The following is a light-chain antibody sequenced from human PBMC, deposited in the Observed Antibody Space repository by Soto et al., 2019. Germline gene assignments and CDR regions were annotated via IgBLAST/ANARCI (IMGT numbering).Light chain of an antibody. Sequence: ETVLTQSPATLSLSPGGRATLSCRASRSISTYLAWYQQKPGQAPRLLIYYTSNRATGIPARFSGSGSGTDFTLTINSLAPEDFAIYYCHQRQSWPRTFGQGTKVDIK. V-gene: IGKV3-11*01. CDR2: YTS. CDR1: RSISTY. J-gene: IGKJ1*01. CDR3: HQRQSWPRT.